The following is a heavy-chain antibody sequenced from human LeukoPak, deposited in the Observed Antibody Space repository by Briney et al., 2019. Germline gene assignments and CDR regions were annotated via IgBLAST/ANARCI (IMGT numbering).Heavy chain of an antibody. Sequence: GGSLRLSCAASGFTFSSYAMSWVRQAPGKGLEWVSAISGSGGSTYYADSVKGRFTISRDNSKNTLYLQMNSLRAEDTAVYYCARRPNYYDSSGYYSREDYWGQGTLVTVSS. J-gene: IGHJ4*02. V-gene: IGHV3-23*01. CDR3: ARRPNYYDSSGYYSREDY. D-gene: IGHD3-22*01. CDR1: GFTFSSYA. CDR2: ISGSGGST.